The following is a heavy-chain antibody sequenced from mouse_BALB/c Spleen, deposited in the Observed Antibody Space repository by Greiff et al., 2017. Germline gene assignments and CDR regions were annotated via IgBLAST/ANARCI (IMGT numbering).Heavy chain of an antibody. CDR3: AREGVGSHY. Sequence: QVQLQQSGAELVRPGASVTLSCKASGYTFTDYEMHWVKQTPVHGLEWIGAIDPETGGTAYNQKFKGKATLTADKSSSTAYIQLSSLTSEDSAVYYCAREGVGSHYWGQGTTLTVSS. V-gene: IGHV1-15*01. J-gene: IGHJ2*01. CDR2: IDPETGGT. CDR1: GYTFTDYE. D-gene: IGHD1-1*02.